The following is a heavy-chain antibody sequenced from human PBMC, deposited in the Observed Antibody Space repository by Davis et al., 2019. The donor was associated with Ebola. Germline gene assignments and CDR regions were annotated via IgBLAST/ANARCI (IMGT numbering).Heavy chain of an antibody. CDR3: ARVGSYDILTGYVWWFDP. CDR1: GFTFSSYA. J-gene: IGHJ5*02. D-gene: IGHD3-9*01. V-gene: IGHV3-23*01. Sequence: GESLKISCAASGFTFSSYAMSWVRQAPGKGLAWVSAISGSGGSTYYADSVKGRFTISRDNSKNSLYLQMNSLRAEDTAVYYCARVGSYDILTGYVWWFDPWGQGTLVTVSS. CDR2: ISGSGGST.